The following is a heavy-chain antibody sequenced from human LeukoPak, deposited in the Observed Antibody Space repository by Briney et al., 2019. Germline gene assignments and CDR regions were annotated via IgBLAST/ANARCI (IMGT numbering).Heavy chain of an antibody. CDR1: GGSISSYY. J-gene: IGHJ4*02. V-gene: IGHV4-4*07. CDR3: SSGYYYIDY. D-gene: IGHD3-22*01. CDR2: IYTSGST. Sequence: PSETLSLTCTVSGGSISSYYWSWIRQPAGKGLEWIRRIYTSGSTYYNPSLKSRVTISVDTSKNQFSLKLSSVTAADTAVYYCSSGYYYIDYWGQGTLVTVSS.